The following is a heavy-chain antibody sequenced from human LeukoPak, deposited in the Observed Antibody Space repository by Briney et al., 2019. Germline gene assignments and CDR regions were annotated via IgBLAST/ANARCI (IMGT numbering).Heavy chain of an antibody. V-gene: IGHV3-30-3*01. Sequence: GGSLRLSCAASGFIFSNYAMHWVRQAPGKGLEWVAIISYDGGNRYYADSVKDRFTISRDNSKSTLYLQMNSLRAEDTSIYYCARVDSSGWYWYSFDDWGQVTLVTVSS. J-gene: IGHJ4*02. CDR3: ARVDSSGWYWYSFDD. CDR2: ISYDGGNR. CDR1: GFIFSNYA. D-gene: IGHD6-19*01.